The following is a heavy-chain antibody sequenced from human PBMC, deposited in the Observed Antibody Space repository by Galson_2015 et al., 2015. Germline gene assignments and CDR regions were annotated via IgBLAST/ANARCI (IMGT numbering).Heavy chain of an antibody. CDR3: ARDPSGYFDY. V-gene: IGHV4-59*01. Sequence: SETLSLTCTVSGGSISSYYWSWIRQPPGKGLEWIGYIYYSGSTNYNPSLKSRVTISVDTSKNQFSLKLSSVTAADTAVYYCARDPSGYFDYWGQGTLVTVSS. CDR2: IYYSGST. D-gene: IGHD1-26*01. CDR1: GGSISSYY. J-gene: IGHJ4*02.